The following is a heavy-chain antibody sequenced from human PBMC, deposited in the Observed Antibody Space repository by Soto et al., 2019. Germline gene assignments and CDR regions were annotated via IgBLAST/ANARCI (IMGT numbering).Heavy chain of an antibody. V-gene: IGHV1-2*04. D-gene: IGHD5-18*01. CDR3: ARGLVDTAMAGDY. J-gene: IGHJ4*02. Sequence: GASVKVSCKASGYTFTGYYMHWVRQAPGQGPEWMGWINPNSGGTNYAQKFQGWVTMTRDTSISTAYMELSRLRSDDTAVYYCARGLVDTAMAGDYWGQGTLVTVSS. CDR2: INPNSGGT. CDR1: GYTFTGYY.